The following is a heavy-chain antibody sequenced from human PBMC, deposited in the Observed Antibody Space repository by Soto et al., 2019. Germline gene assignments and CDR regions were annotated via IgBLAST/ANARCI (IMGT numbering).Heavy chain of an antibody. CDR1: GYTFTSYD. CDR3: AREKISWYDY. Sequence: QVQLVQSGAEVKKPGASVKVSCKASGYTFTSYDINWVRQATGPGLEWMGWMNPNSGKTAYAQKFLGRVTMTRNTSISTAYMELSRLRSEDTAVYYSAREKISWYDYWGQGTLVTVSS. CDR2: MNPNSGKT. V-gene: IGHV1-8*01. D-gene: IGHD6-13*01. J-gene: IGHJ4*02.